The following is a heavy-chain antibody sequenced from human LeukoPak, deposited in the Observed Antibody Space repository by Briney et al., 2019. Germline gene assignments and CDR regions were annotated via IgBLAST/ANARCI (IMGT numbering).Heavy chain of an antibody. Sequence: PGGSLRLSCSPSGFTLASYSMSWVRQDPGEGLQWLSFYCGSGNKAREADSVKGRFTISRDNAENSLYLRMDSLRVEDTAVYYCARDAVQADTPFYFDIWGQGALVTVSS. J-gene: IGHJ4*02. CDR1: GFTLASYS. CDR3: ARDAVQADTPFYFDI. CDR2: YCGSGNKA. D-gene: IGHD2-15*01. V-gene: IGHV3-48*01.